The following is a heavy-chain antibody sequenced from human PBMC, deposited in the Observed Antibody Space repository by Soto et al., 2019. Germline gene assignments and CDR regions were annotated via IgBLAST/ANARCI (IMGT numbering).Heavy chain of an antibody. Sequence: SETLSLTCTVSGGSISSHYWSWIRQPPGQGLEWIGYIYYSGSTNYNPSLKSRVTISVDTSKSQFSLRLSSVTAADTAVYYCARDRDGYTYFDYWGQGPLVTVSS. V-gene: IGHV4-59*11. CDR2: IYYSGST. CDR1: GGSISSHY. J-gene: IGHJ4*02. CDR3: ARDRDGYTYFDY. D-gene: IGHD5-12*01.